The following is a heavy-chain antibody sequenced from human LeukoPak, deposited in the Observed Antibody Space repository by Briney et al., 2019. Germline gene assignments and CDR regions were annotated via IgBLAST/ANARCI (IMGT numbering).Heavy chain of an antibody. CDR2: TYYRSKWYN. CDR3: ARAPISSSSGYAFFDY. J-gene: IGHJ4*02. CDR1: GDSVSSNSAA. V-gene: IGHV6-1*01. D-gene: IGHD3-22*01. Sequence: SQTLSLICAISGDSVSSNSAAWNWIRQSPSRGLEWLGRTYYRSKWYNDYAVSVKSRITINPDTSKNQFSLQLNSVTPEDTAVYYCARAPISSSSGYAFFDYWGQGTLVTVSS.